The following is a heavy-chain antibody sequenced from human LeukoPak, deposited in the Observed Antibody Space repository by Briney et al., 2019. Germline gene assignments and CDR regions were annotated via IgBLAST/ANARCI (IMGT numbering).Heavy chain of an antibody. J-gene: IGHJ3*02. CDR2: ISSSISVI. D-gene: IGHD6-19*01. V-gene: IGHV3-48*02. CDR3: ARDQYSGHWYYALDI. Sequence: GGSLRLSCAASGFTFSSYSMNWVRQAPGKGLEWVSYISSSISVIYYADSVKGRFTISRDNARNSLYLQMNSLRDEDTAVYYCARDQYSGHWYYALDIWGQGTMVTVSS. CDR1: GFTFSSYS.